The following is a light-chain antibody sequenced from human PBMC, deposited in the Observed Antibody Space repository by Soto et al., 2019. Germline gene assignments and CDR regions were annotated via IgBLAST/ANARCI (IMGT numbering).Light chain of an antibody. V-gene: IGLV1-40*01. CDR2: GDS. J-gene: IGLJ2*01. CDR1: SSNIGEGYD. Sequence: QSVLTQPPSVSGAPGQRVTISCTGSSSNIGEGYDVHWYQQLPGSAPKLLIHGDSNRPSGVPNRFSGSKSGTSASLAITGLQDEDEADYYCQSYDSSRSVVFGGGTKLTVL. CDR3: QSYDSSRSVV.